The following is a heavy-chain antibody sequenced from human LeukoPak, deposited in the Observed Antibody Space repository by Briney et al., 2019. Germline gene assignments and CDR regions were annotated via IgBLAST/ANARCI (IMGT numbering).Heavy chain of an antibody. CDR2: INHSGST. D-gene: IGHD1-7*01. CDR3: ARGLELIGY. Sequence: SETLSLTCAVYGGSFSGYYWSWIRQPPGRGLEWIGEINHSGSTNYNPSLKSRVTISVDTSKNQFSLKLSSVTAADTAVYYCARGLELIGYWGQGTLVTVSS. CDR1: GGSFSGYY. J-gene: IGHJ4*02. V-gene: IGHV4-34*01.